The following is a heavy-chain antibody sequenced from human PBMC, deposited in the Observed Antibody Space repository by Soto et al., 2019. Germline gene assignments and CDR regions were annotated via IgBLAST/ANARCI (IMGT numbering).Heavy chain of an antibody. V-gene: IGHV1-8*01. D-gene: IGHD6-19*01. CDR1: GYTFTSYD. Sequence: GSSVKVSCKASGYTFTSYDIHWVRQATGQGIEWMGWMNPNSGNTGYAQKFQGRVTMTRNTSITTAYMELSSLRSEDTAVYYCAIFAVAGREWFSSWGQGTLVPVSS. CDR3: AIFAVAGREWFSS. CDR2: MNPNSGNT. J-gene: IGHJ5*01.